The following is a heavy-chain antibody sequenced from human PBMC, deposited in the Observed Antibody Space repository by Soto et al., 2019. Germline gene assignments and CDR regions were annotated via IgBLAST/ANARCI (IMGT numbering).Heavy chain of an antibody. CDR3: ARDINYYDSSGYYYPFDY. D-gene: IGHD3-22*01. CDR2: IWYDGSNK. CDR1: GFTFSSYG. V-gene: IGHV3-33*01. Sequence: VQLVESGGGVVQPGRSLRLSCAASGFTFSSYGMHWVRQAPGKGLEWVAVIWYDGSNKYYADSVKGRFTISRDNSKNTLYLQMNSLRAEDTAVYYCARDINYYDSSGYYYPFDYWGQGTLVTVSS. J-gene: IGHJ4*02.